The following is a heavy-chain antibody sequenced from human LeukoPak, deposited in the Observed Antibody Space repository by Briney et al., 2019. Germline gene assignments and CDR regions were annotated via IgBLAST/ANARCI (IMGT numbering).Heavy chain of an antibody. Sequence: SETLSLTCSVSGGSISHYYWTWIRQAPGKGLEWIAYIYYSGNTSYNPSLKSRVTMSVDTSKNQFSLNLKSVTAADTAMYYCARDRPGSPNWPDPWGPGTLVTVSS. CDR2: IYYSGNT. CDR1: GGSISHYY. V-gene: IGHV4-59*01. CDR3: ARDRPGSPNWPDP. J-gene: IGHJ5*02.